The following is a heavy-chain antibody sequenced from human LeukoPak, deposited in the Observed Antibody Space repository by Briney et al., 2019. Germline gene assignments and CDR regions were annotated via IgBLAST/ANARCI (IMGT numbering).Heavy chain of an antibody. V-gene: IGHV4-34*01. CDR3: ARRLVYADSSGYYYGVWFDP. CDR1: GGSFSGYY. J-gene: IGHJ5*02. Sequence: PSETLSLTCAVYGGSFSGYYWSWIRQPPGKGLEWIGEINHSGSTNYNPSLKSRVTISVDTSKNQFSLKLSSVTAADTAVYYCARRLVYADSSGYYYGVWFDPWGQGTLVTVSS. CDR2: INHSGST. D-gene: IGHD3-22*01.